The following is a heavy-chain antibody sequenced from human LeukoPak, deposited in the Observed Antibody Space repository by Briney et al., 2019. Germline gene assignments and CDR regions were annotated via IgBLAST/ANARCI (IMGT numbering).Heavy chain of an antibody. CDR2: ITDRGRAT. V-gene: IGHV3-23*01. CDR1: GFTLRNYA. Sequence: GGSLRLSCAASGFTLRNYAMSWVRQAPGQGLEWVSSITDRGRATYYADAVKGRFTISRDNYKNTLNMQMSSLRAEDTAVYYCAKLRFSGWYSPLGYWGQGTLVTVSS. J-gene: IGHJ4*02. CDR3: AKLRFSGWYSPLGY. D-gene: IGHD6-19*01.